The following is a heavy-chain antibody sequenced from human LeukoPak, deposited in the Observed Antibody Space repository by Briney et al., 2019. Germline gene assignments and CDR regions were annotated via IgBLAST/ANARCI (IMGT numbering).Heavy chain of an antibody. CDR3: AATSSSWATHSNWCDP. V-gene: IGHV1-58*02. J-gene: IGHJ5*02. Sequence: GASVKVSCKASGFTFTSSAMQWVRQARGQRLEWIEWIVVGSGNTNYAQKFQERVTITRDMSTSTAYMELSSLRSEDTAVYYCAATSSSWATHSNWCDPWGPGTLVTVSS. CDR1: GFTFTSSA. D-gene: IGHD6-13*01. CDR2: IVVGSGNT.